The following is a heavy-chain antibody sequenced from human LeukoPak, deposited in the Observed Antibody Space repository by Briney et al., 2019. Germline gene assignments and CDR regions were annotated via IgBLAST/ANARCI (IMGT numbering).Heavy chain of an antibody. D-gene: IGHD3-22*01. CDR2: ISSSSSYI. Sequence: NPGGSLRLSCAASGFTFSSYSMSWVRQAPGKGLEWVSSISSSSSYIYYADSVKGRFTISRDNAKNSLYLQMNSLRAEDTAVYYCARDPFDYDSSGYYWLDYWGQGTLVTVSS. CDR3: ARDPFDYDSSGYYWLDY. V-gene: IGHV3-21*01. J-gene: IGHJ4*02. CDR1: GFTFSSYS.